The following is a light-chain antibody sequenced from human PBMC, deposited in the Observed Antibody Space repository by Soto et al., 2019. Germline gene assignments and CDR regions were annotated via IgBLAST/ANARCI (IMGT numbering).Light chain of an antibody. J-gene: IGLJ1*01. CDR2: EVS. V-gene: IGLV2-14*01. Sequence: QSALTQPASVSGSPGQSITISCAGTSSDVGDYNYVSWYQQHPGKAPKLLIYEVSYRPSGVSDRFSGSKSGNTASLTISGLRAEDEADYYCGSYTTSSNYVFGTGTKLTVL. CDR1: SSDVGDYNY. CDR3: GSYTTSSNYV.